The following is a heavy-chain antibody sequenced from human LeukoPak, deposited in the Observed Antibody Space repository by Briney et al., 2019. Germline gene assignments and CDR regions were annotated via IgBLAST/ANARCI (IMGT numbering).Heavy chain of an antibody. CDR1: GFTFSSYS. Sequence: GGSLRLSCAASGFTFSSYSMNWGRQAPGEGLEWVSSISSSSSYIYYADSVKGRFTISRDNAKNSLYLQMNSLRAEDTAVYYCARFSGYCSSTSCTPGDWGQGTLVTVSS. D-gene: IGHD2-2*01. J-gene: IGHJ4*02. CDR2: ISSSSSYI. CDR3: ARFSGYCSSTSCTPGD. V-gene: IGHV3-21*01.